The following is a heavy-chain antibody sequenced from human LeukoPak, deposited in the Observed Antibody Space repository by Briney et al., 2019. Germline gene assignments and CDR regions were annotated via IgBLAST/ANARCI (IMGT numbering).Heavy chain of an antibody. Sequence: GGSLRLSCAASGFTFSSYAMSWVHQAPGKGLEWGSAISGSGGSTYYADSVKGRFTISRDTSKNTLYLQMNSLRAEDTAVYYCAQHGLAAAGMFDYWGQGTLVTVSS. CDR2: ISGSGGST. J-gene: IGHJ4*02. D-gene: IGHD6-13*01. V-gene: IGHV3-23*01. CDR1: GFTFSSYA. CDR3: AQHGLAAAGMFDY.